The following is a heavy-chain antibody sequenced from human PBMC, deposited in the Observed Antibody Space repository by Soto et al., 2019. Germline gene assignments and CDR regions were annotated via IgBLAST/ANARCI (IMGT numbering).Heavy chain of an antibody. V-gene: IGHV3-23*01. Sequence: LRLSCAASGFTFGSYAMSWVRQAPGKGLEWVSLISGTGDSSEYANSVKGRFTISRDYSKTTVFLQMNSLRAEDTAVYFCAKDNGNYGSGSFSHWGQGTLVTVSA. CDR2: ISGTGDSS. J-gene: IGHJ4*02. CDR3: AKDNGNYGSGSFSH. D-gene: IGHD3-10*01. CDR1: GFTFGSYA.